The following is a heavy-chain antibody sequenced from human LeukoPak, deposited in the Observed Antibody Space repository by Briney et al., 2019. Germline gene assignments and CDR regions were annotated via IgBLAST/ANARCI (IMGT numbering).Heavy chain of an antibody. CDR2: IQDSGST. V-gene: IGHV4-61*01. J-gene: IGHJ4*02. CDR1: GGSVSSNIYY. CDR3: ARRSGWYGIDY. Sequence: SETLSLTCTVSGGSVSSNIYYWNWIRQPPGKGLEWIGYIQDSGSTNYNPSLKNRVTISIDTSKSQFSLKLSSVTAADTAVYYCARRSGWYGIDYWGQGTLVTVSS. D-gene: IGHD6-19*01.